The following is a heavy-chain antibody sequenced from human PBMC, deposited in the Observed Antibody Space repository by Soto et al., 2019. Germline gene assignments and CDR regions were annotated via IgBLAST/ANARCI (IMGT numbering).Heavy chain of an antibody. CDR2: IYYSGST. D-gene: IGHD4-17*01. V-gene: IGHV4-31*03. J-gene: IGHJ4*02. CDR3: AREKHGDYVGAYDY. Sequence: SETLSLTCTVSGGSISSGGYYWSWIRQPPGKGLEWIGYIYYSGSTYYNPSLKSRVTISVDTSKNQFSLKLSSVTAADTAVYYCAREKHGDYVGAYDYWGQGTLVTVSS. CDR1: GGSISSGGYY.